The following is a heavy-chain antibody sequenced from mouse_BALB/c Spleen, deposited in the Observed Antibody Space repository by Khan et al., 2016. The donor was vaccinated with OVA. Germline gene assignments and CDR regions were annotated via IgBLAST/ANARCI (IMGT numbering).Heavy chain of an antibody. V-gene: IGHV9-3-1*01. Sequence: QIQLVQSGPELKKPGETVKISCKASGYTFTNYGMNWVKQAPGKGLKWMGWINTYTGQPTYADDFKGRFAFSFSTSASTAYLQINNLKNEDTATXCGARSKAEGEGEGWGAGTTVTVSS. CDR1: GYTFTNYG. J-gene: IGHJ1*01. CDR2: INTYTGQP. CDR3: ARSKAEGEGEG.